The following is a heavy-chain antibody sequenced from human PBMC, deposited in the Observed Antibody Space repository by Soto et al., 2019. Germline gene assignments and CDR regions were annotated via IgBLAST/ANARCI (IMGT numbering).Heavy chain of an antibody. Sequence: SETLSLTCTVSGGSIIITNYYWGWIRQPPGKGLEWIGSIYYSGSTSYKPSLKSRVTMSVDTSMNQFSLRLSSVTAADTAVYYCATYGSGSYWFDPWGQGTLVTVSS. J-gene: IGHJ5*02. CDR1: GGSIIITNYY. D-gene: IGHD3-10*01. CDR2: IYYSGST. V-gene: IGHV4-39*01. CDR3: ATYGSGSYWFDP.